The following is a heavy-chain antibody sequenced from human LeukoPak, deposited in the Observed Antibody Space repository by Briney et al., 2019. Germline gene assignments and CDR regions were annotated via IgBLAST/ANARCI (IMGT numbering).Heavy chain of an antibody. D-gene: IGHD6-19*01. Sequence: SETLSLTCTVSGGSISSYYWSWIRQPPGKGLEWIGYIYYSGSTNYNPSLKSRVTISVDTSKNQFSLKLSSVTAADTAVYYCARGGSSGWPEIDYWGQGTLVIVSS. CDR2: IYYSGST. CDR1: GGSISSYY. CDR3: ARGGSSGWPEIDY. V-gene: IGHV4-59*01. J-gene: IGHJ4*02.